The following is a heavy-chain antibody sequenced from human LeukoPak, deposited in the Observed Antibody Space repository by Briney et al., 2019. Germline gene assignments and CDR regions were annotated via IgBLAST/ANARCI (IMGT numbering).Heavy chain of an antibody. CDR3: AKGVTTGTTLIGVDY. CDR2: ISGSGGST. Sequence: GAPLRLSCAASGFTFSSYAMSWVRQAPGKGLEWVSAISGSGGSTYYADSVKGRFTISRDNSKNTLYLQMNSLRAEDTAVYYCAKGVTTGTTLIGVDYWGQGTLVTVSS. J-gene: IGHJ4*02. V-gene: IGHV3-23*01. D-gene: IGHD1-1*01. CDR1: GFTFSSYA.